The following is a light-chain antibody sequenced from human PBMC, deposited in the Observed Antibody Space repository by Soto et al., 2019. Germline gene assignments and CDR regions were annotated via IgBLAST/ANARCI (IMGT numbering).Light chain of an antibody. Sequence: EIVMTQSLATLSGSPGERATLSCWASQSVSSSLAWYQQKPGQAPRLLIHGASSRATGIPDRFSGRGSGTDFTLTISRLEPADFPVYYCPQYGNSTPLTFGGGTKVDIK. J-gene: IGKJ4*01. CDR3: PQYGNSTPLT. V-gene: IGKV3-20*01. CDR2: GAS. CDR1: QSVSSS.